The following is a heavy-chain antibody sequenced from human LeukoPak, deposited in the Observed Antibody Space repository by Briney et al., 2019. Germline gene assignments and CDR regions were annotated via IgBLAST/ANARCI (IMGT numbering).Heavy chain of an antibody. V-gene: IGHV4-59*01. D-gene: IGHD3-22*01. CDR2: IYYGGST. CDR1: GGSISNYY. J-gene: IGHJ4*02. Sequence: SETLSLTCTVSGGSISNYYWSWIRQPPGSGLDWIGHIYYGGSTSYSPSLKSRVTLSVDTSKNQFSLKVSSVTAADTAVYYCARYVSSGLDYWGQGILVTVSS. CDR3: ARYVSSGLDY.